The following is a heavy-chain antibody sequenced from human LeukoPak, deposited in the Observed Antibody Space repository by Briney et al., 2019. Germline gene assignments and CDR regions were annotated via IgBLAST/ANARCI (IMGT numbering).Heavy chain of an antibody. V-gene: IGHV1-8*01. CDR2: MNPNSGNT. J-gene: IGHJ4*02. D-gene: IGHD3-3*01. CDR1: GFTFTSYD. CDR3: ARGSRQVTIFGVVTARYYFDY. Sequence: ASVKVSCKASGFTFTSYDINWVRQASGQGLEWMGWMNPNSGNTGYAQKFQGRVTMTRNTSISTAYMELSSLRSEDTAVYYCARGSRQVTIFGVVTARYYFDYWGQGTLVTVSS.